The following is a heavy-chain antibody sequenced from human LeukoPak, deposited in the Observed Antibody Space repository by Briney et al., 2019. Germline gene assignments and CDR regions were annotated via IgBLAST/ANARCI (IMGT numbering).Heavy chain of an antibody. J-gene: IGHJ4*02. V-gene: IGHV4-59*01. CDR3: ARGGIYSNYFDY. CDR2: IYYSGST. CDR1: GGSISSYY. D-gene: IGHD4-11*01. Sequence: PSETLSLTCTVSGGSISSYYWSWIRQPPGKGLEWIGYIYYSGSTNYNPSLESRVTISLDTSKNQFSLKLSSVTAADTAVYYCARGGIYSNYFDYWGQGTLVTVSS.